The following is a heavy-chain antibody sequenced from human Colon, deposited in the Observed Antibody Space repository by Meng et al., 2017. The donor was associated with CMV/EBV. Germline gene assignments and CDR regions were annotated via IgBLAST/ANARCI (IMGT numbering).Heavy chain of an antibody. V-gene: IGHV3-11*01. D-gene: IGHD1/OR15-1a*01. J-gene: IGHJ4*02. CDR2: ITNSGITT. CDR1: GFNFSDYY. Sequence: GGSLRLSCAASGFNFSDYYMSWIRQAPGKGLDWISYITNSGITTYYADSVRDRFTISRDNAKNSLYLQMNSLRADDTAVYYCARGGEMNNDYWGQGTLVTVSS. CDR3: ARGGEMNNDY.